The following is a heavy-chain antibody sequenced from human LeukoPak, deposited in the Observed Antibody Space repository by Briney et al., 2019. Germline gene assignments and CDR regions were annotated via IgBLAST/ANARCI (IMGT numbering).Heavy chain of an antibody. CDR1: GFTFSNYW. J-gene: IGHJ6*03. D-gene: IGHD5-24*01. CDR2: IKQDGSEK. Sequence: GGSLRLSCAASGFTFSNYWINWVRQTPGKGLEWVANIKQDGSEKYYVDSVKGRFTISRDNAKNSLYLQMNSLRAEDTAVYYCARDQRYDYYMDVWGKGTTVTVSS. V-gene: IGHV3-7*01. CDR3: ARDQRYDYYMDV.